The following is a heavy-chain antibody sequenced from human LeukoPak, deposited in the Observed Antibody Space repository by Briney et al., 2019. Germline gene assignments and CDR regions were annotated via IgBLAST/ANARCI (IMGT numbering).Heavy chain of an antibody. Sequence: GGSLRLSCAASGFTFSSYAMSWVRQAPGKGLEWVSYISSSGSTIYYADSVKGRFTISRDNAKNSLYLQMNSLRAEDTAVYYCARSSYSSSSSVWGQGTMVTVSS. J-gene: IGHJ3*01. CDR2: ISSSGSTI. D-gene: IGHD6-6*01. CDR3: ARSSYSSSSSV. V-gene: IGHV3-48*04. CDR1: GFTFSSYA.